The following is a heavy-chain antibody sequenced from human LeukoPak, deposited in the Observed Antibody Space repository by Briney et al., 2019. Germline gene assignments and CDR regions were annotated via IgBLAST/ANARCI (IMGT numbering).Heavy chain of an antibody. CDR3: ASSTRYYYYYMDV. V-gene: IGHV3-7*01. Sequence: GGSLRLSCAASGFTFSSYWMSWVRQAPGKGLEWVANIKQDESEKYYVDSVKGRFTISRDNAKNSLYLQMNSLRAEDTAVYYCASSTRYYYYYMDVWGKGTTVTVSS. J-gene: IGHJ6*03. CDR1: GFTFSSYW. CDR2: IKQDESEK.